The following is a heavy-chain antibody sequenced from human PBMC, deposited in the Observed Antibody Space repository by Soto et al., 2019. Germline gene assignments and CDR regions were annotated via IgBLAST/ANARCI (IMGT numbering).Heavy chain of an antibody. CDR1: GGSISPYY. J-gene: IGHJ4*02. Sequence: SETLSLTCTVSGGSISPYYWSWIRQPPGKGLEWIGFIYHNGRTNYNPSLESRVTISVDTSNNQFSLKLNSVTAADTAVYYCARALDSSAAPFDFWGQGTLVTVSS. CDR2: IYHNGRT. D-gene: IGHD2-2*01. CDR3: ARALDSSAAPFDF. V-gene: IGHV4-59*01.